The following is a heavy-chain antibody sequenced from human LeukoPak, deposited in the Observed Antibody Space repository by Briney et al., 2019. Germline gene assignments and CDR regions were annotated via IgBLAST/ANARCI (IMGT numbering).Heavy chain of an antibody. Sequence: PGGSLRLSCAASGFTFSNYAMKWVGQAPGKGLEGVSGITDSGGSTYYADSVKGRITISRDNAENTLYLQMNTLRAEDTPIYFCEKTLEARWVIDYWGQGTLVTVSS. J-gene: IGHJ4*02. V-gene: IGHV3-23*01. D-gene: IGHD4-23*01. CDR2: ITDSGGST. CDR1: GFTFSNYA. CDR3: EKTLEARWVIDY.